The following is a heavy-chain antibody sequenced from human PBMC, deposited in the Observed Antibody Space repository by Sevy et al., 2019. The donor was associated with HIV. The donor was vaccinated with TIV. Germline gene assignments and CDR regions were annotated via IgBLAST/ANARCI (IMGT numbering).Heavy chain of an antibody. CDR1: GFTFDDYA. J-gene: IGHJ3*02. Sequence: GGSLRLSCAASGFTFDDYAMHWVRQAPGKGLEWVSGISWNSGSIGYADSVKGRFTIFRDNAKNSLYLQMNSLRAEDTALYYCARYDFWSGTGAFDIWGQGTMVTVSS. D-gene: IGHD3-3*01. CDR2: ISWNSGSI. V-gene: IGHV3-9*01. CDR3: ARYDFWSGTGAFDI.